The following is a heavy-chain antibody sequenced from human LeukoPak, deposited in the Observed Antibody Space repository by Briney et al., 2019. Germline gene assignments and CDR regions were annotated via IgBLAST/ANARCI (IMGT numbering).Heavy chain of an antibody. D-gene: IGHD3-3*01. CDR2: IIPIFGTA. CDR3: ARSAYYDFWSGYYLPFDY. Sequence: EASVRVSCKASGGTFSSYAISWVRQAPGQGLEWMGGIIPIFGTANYAQKFQGRVTITADESTSTAYMELSSLRSEDTAVYYCARSAYYDFWSGYYLPFDYWGQGTLVTVS. CDR1: GGTFSSYA. J-gene: IGHJ4*02. V-gene: IGHV1-69*13.